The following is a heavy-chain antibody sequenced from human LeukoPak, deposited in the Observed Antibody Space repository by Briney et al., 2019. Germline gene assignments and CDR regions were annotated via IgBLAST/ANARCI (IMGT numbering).Heavy chain of an antibody. CDR1: GGSISSSSYY. D-gene: IGHD6-13*01. V-gene: IGHV4-39*01. Sequence: TSEALSLTCAVSGGSISSSSYYWGWIRQPPGEGLEWIGSASYGGTTYYNPSLKSRVTISGDMSKNQFFLKLNSVTAADTAVYYCARSTIAAAVVNWFDPWGQGTLVTVSS. J-gene: IGHJ5*02. CDR3: ARSTIAAAVVNWFDP. CDR2: ASYGGTT.